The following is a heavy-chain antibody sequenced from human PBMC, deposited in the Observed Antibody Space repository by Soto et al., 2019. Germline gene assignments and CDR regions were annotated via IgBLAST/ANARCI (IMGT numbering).Heavy chain of an antibody. CDR3: AHRILRTVFGLVTTTAIYFDF. Sequence: QITLNESGPTVVKPAETLTLTCTFSGFSLTTSGVGVGWIRQSPGTAPVWLALIYWDDDKRYSASLKSRLTITKDTSKNQVVLTMASVDPADPATYYCAHRILRTVFGLVTTTAIYFDFWGQGTPVVVSS. D-gene: IGHD3-3*01. CDR2: IYWDDDK. V-gene: IGHV2-5*02. J-gene: IGHJ4*02. CDR1: GFSLTTSGVG.